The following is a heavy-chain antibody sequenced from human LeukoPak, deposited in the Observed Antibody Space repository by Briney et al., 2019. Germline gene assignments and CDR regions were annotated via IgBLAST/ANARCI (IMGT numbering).Heavy chain of an antibody. CDR2: IYYSGST. CDR1: GGSISSYY. CDR3: ARRNYDILTGYAICYFDY. J-gene: IGHJ4*02. D-gene: IGHD3-9*01. Sequence: SETLPLTCTVSGGSISSYYWSWIRQPPGKGLEWIGYIYYSGSTNYNPSLKSRVTISVDTSKNQFSLKLTSVTAADTAVYYCARRNYDILTGYAICYFDYWGQGTLVTVSS. V-gene: IGHV4-59*01.